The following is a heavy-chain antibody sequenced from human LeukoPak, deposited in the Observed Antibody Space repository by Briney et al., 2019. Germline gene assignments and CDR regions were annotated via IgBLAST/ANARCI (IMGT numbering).Heavy chain of an antibody. V-gene: IGHV1-69*05. CDR2: IIPIFGTA. CDR1: GGTFSSYA. J-gene: IGHJ3*02. CDR3: ARGDGNNAFDI. D-gene: IGHD4-23*01. Sequence: GASVKVSCKASGGTFSSYAISWVRQAPGQGLEWMGRIIPIFGTANYAQKLQGRVTITTDESTSTAYMELSSLRSEDTAVYYCARGDGNNAFDIWGQGTMVTVSS.